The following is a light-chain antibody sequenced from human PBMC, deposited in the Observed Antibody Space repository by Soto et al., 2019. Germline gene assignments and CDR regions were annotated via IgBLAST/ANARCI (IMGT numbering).Light chain of an antibody. J-gene: IGKJ1*01. CDR1: QSISTY. V-gene: IGKV1-5*03. CDR3: QQYNTYSRT. CDR2: KAS. Sequence: DIQMTQSPSTLSASVGDRVAITCRASQSISTYLAWYQQKPGKAPKLLIYKASSLESGVPSRFSGSGSGAEFTLTISSLQPDDFATYYCQQYNTYSRTFGQGTKVDNK.